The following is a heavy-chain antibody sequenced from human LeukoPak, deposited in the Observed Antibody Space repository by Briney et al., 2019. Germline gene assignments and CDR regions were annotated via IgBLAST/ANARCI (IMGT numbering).Heavy chain of an antibody. CDR3: ATRQYRGYSYGYNYYYYMDV. Sequence: SVKVSCKASGGTFSSYAISWVRQAPGQGLEWMGGIIPIFGTANYAQKFQGRVTITTDESTSTAYMELSSLRSEDTAVYYCATRQYRGYSYGYNYYYYMDVWGKGTTVTVSS. D-gene: IGHD5-18*01. CDR2: IIPIFGTA. V-gene: IGHV1-69*05. J-gene: IGHJ6*03. CDR1: GGTFSSYA.